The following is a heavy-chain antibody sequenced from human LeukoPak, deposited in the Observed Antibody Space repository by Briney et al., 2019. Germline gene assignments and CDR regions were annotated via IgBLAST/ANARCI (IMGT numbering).Heavy chain of an antibody. CDR1: GGSISSGGYY. D-gene: IGHD3-22*01. CDR3: ARLDYDSSGYYGYFQH. CDR2: IYYSGST. J-gene: IGHJ1*01. V-gene: IGHV4-61*08. Sequence: PSQTLSLTCTVSGGSISSGGYYWSWIRQPPGKGLEWIGYIYYSGSTNYNPSLKSRVTISVDTSKNQFSLKLSSVTAADTAVYYCARLDYDSSGYYGYFQHWGQGTLVTVSS.